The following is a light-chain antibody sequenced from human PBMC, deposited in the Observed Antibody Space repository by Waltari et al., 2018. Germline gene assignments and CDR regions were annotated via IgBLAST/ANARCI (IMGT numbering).Light chain of an antibody. CDR3: CSYAGNKLV. CDR1: SSDVGGYSF. Sequence: QSALTQPPSASGSPGQSVTISCTGTSSDVGGYSFVSWYQHHPGKATKLIIYEVTKLPAGVPVLFSGSKSVNTASLAVSGLQAEDDADYYCCSYAGNKLVFGTGTKVTVL. J-gene: IGLJ1*01. V-gene: IGLV2-8*01. CDR2: EVT.